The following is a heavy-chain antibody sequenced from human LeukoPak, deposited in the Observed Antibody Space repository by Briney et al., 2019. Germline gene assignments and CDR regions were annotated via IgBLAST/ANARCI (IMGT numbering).Heavy chain of an antibody. CDR3: AKTLSNRDAFDI. Sequence: SETLSLTCTVSGGSISDVYSYWGWIRQPPGKGLEWIGSIYYTGSTFYNPSLKSRVTTSVDTSKNQFSLRMSSVIAADTAIYYCAKTLSNRDAFDIWGQGTMVTVSS. J-gene: IGHJ3*02. CDR1: GGSISDVYSY. D-gene: IGHD2/OR15-2a*01. CDR2: IYYTGST. V-gene: IGHV4-39*01.